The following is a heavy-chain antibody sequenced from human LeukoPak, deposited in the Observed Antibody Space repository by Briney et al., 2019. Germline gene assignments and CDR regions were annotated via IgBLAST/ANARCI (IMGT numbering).Heavy chain of an antibody. J-gene: IGHJ6*02. CDR1: GYTFTGYY. Sequence: ASVKVSCKASGYTFTGYYMHWVRQAPGQGLEWMGWINPNSGRTNYAQKFQGWVTMTRDTSISTAYMELSRLRSDDTAVYYCARSGYQPPNYYYYGMDVWGQGTTVTVSS. D-gene: IGHD2-2*01. CDR2: INPNSGRT. CDR3: ARSGYQPPNYYYYGMDV. V-gene: IGHV1-2*04.